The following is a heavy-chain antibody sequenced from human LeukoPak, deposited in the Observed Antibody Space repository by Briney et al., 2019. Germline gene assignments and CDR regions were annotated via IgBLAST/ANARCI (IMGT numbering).Heavy chain of an antibody. Sequence: SVTVSCTASGGTFSSYAISWVRQAPGQGLEWVGGIIPIFGTANYAQKSQGRVTITADESTGTAYMELSSLRSEDTAVYYCARASGDIVVVPAADSTIPDFYYYGMDVWGQGTTVTVSS. CDR1: GGTFSSYA. D-gene: IGHD2-2*01. J-gene: IGHJ6*02. V-gene: IGHV1-69*13. CDR3: ARASGDIVVVPAADSTIPDFYYYGMDV. CDR2: IIPIFGTA.